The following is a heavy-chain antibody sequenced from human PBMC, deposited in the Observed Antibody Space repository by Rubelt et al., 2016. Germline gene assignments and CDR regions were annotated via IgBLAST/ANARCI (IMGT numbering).Heavy chain of an antibody. CDR2: INHSGST. CDR1: GGSISSGGYY. J-gene: IGHJ4*02. D-gene: IGHD3-22*01. Sequence: QVQLQESGPGLVKPSQTLSLTCTVSGGSISSGGYYWSWIRQPPGKGLEWIGEINHSGSTNYNPCLKSRGTISVDTSKNQFSLKLSSVTAADTAVYYCARGKEGLGVTMMDYWGQGTLVTVSS. CDR3: ARGKEGLGVTMMDY. V-gene: IGHV4-31*03.